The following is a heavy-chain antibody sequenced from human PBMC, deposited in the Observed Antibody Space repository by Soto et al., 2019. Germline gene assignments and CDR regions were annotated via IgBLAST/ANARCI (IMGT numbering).Heavy chain of an antibody. Sequence: EVQLLESGGGLVQPGGSLRLSCAASGFTFSSYAMSWVRQAPGKGLEWVSAISGSGGSTYYADSVKGRFTISRDNSKNTLHLQMNSLRAEDTAVYYCAKDSWDIVVVPAAIWNWFDPWGQGTLVTVSS. V-gene: IGHV3-23*01. CDR2: ISGSGGST. CDR1: GFTFSSYA. J-gene: IGHJ5*02. D-gene: IGHD2-2*01. CDR3: AKDSWDIVVVPAAIWNWFDP.